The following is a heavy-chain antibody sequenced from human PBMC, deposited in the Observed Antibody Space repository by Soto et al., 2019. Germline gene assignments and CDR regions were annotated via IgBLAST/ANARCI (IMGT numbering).Heavy chain of an antibody. D-gene: IGHD3-3*01. CDR3: AKDLRDYDFWSGLYYYAMDV. Sequence: PGGSLRLSCAASGFTFSDYYMNWVRQAPGKGLEWVSSISSSSTIYYVDSVKGRFTISRDNAKNSLYLQMRSLRAEDTAVYYCAKDLRDYDFWSGLYYYAMDVWGQGTTVTVSS. J-gene: IGHJ6*02. V-gene: IGHV3-11*01. CDR2: ISSSSTI. CDR1: GFTFSDYY.